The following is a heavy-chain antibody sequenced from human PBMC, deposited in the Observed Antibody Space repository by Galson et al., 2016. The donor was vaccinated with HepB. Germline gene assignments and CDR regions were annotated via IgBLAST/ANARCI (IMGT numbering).Heavy chain of an antibody. Sequence: SETLSLTCAVSGGSITSTNWWSWVRQPPGKGLEWIGEIYHSGTTNYNPSLKSRVTMSVDKSNNQFSLKLTSVTAADTAVYYCAREGLLGTTSCCKGFDYWGRGALVTVSS. CDR3: AREGLLGTTSCCKGFDY. J-gene: IGHJ4*02. V-gene: IGHV4-4*02. CDR1: GGSITSTNW. CDR2: IYHSGTT. D-gene: IGHD2-2*01.